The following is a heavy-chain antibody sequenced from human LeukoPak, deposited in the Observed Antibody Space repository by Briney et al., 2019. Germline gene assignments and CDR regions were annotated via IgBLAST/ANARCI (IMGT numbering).Heavy chain of an antibody. J-gene: IGHJ5*02. CDR2: IYCSGST. V-gene: IGHV4-30-4*01. CDR1: GGSISSGDYY. Sequence: SETLSLTCTVSGGSISSGDYYWSWIRQPPGKGLEWIGYIYCSGSTYYNPSLKSRVTISVDTSKNQFSLKLSSVTAADTAVYYCAREDYYGSGSYYNWFDPWGQGTLVTVSS. D-gene: IGHD3-10*01. CDR3: AREDYYGSGSYYNWFDP.